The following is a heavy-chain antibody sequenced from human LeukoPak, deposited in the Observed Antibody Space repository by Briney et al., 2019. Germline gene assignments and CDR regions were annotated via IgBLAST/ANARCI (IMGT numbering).Heavy chain of an antibody. CDR3: ARGGSSGWYAGTAFDY. Sequence: GGSLRLSCAASGFTFSSYAMHWVRQAPGKGLEYVSAISSNGGSTYYAYSVRGRFTISRDNSKNTLYLQVGSLRAEDMAVYYCARGGSSGWYAGTAFDYWGQGTLVTVSS. D-gene: IGHD6-19*01. CDR1: GFTFSSYA. CDR2: ISSNGGST. J-gene: IGHJ4*02. V-gene: IGHV3-64*01.